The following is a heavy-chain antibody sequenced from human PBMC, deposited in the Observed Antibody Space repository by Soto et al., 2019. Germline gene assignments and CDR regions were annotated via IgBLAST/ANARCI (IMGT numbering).Heavy chain of an antibody. Sequence: PGGSLRLSCAASGFTFSSYWMHWVRQAPGKGLVWVSRINSDGSSTSYADSVKGRFTISRDNAKNTLYLQMNSLRAADTAVYYCARGHSSLWGCSGGSCYSEKHRNLVDTAMVFFDYWGQGTLVTVSS. CDR3: ARGHSSLWGCSGGSCYSEKHRNLVDTAMVFFDY. D-gene: IGHD2-15*01. J-gene: IGHJ4*02. CDR1: GFTFSSYW. V-gene: IGHV3-74*01. CDR2: INSDGSST.